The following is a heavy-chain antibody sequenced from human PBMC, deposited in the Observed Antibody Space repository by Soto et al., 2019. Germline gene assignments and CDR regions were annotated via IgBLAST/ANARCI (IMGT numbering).Heavy chain of an antibody. Sequence: EVQLLESGGGLVQPGGSLRLSCIASGFTFSNYAMSWVRQAPGKGLEWVSGISNSGGSTYYADSVKGRFTISRDNSKSTLYLQMSSLRGEDTAVYYCAKDIGRGEGDYFDNWGQGILVTVSS. CDR3: AKDIGRGEGDYFDN. D-gene: IGHD3-16*01. V-gene: IGHV3-23*01. J-gene: IGHJ4*02. CDR1: GFTFSNYA. CDR2: ISNSGGST.